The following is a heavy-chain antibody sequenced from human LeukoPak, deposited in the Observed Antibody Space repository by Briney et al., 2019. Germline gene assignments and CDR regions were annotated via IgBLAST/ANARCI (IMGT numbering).Heavy chain of an antibody. V-gene: IGHV3-48*03. D-gene: IGHD6-19*01. Sequence: PGGSLRLSCGASGFTFSSYEMNWVRQAPGKGREWVSYISSSGSTIYYADSVKGRFTISRDNAKNSLYLQMNSLRAEDTAVYYCARDRGSWLDSFDYWGQGTLVTVFS. CDR1: GFTFSSYE. CDR3: ARDRGSWLDSFDY. J-gene: IGHJ4*02. CDR2: ISSSGSTI.